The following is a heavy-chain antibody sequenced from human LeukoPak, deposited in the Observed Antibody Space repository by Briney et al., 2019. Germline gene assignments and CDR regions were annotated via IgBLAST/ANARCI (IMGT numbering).Heavy chain of an antibody. CDR2: MNHSGST. Sequence: PSETLSLTCAVYGGSFSGYYWSWIRQPPGKGLEGSGEMNHSGSTNYNPSLKSRVTISVDTSKNQFSLKLSSVTAADTAVYYCARARQQLVRTAPYYYYYMDVWGKGTTVTVSS. CDR1: GGSFSGYY. V-gene: IGHV4-34*01. D-gene: IGHD6-13*01. J-gene: IGHJ6*03. CDR3: ARARQQLVRTAPYYYYYMDV.